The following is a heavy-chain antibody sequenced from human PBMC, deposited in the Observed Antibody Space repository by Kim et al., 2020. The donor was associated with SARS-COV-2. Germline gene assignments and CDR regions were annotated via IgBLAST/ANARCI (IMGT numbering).Heavy chain of an antibody. CDR2: ISWNGGSI. D-gene: IGHD6-13*01. J-gene: IGHJ2*01. CDR3: AKDRTKYSSSWYDWYFDL. V-gene: IGHV3-9*01. CDR1: GFTFDDYA. Sequence: GGSLRLSCAASGFTFDDYAMHWVRQAPGKGLEWVSGISWNGGSIGYADSVKGRFTISRDNAKNSLYLQMNSLRAEDTALYYCAKDRTKYSSSWYDWYFDLWGRGTLVTVSS.